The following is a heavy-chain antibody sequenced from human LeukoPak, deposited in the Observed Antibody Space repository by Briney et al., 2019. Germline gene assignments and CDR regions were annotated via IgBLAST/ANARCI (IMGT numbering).Heavy chain of an antibody. CDR1: GYTFTSYD. Sequence: ASVKVSCKASGYTFTSYDINWVRQATGQGLEWMGWMNPNSGNTGYAQKFQGRVTMTTDTSTSTAYMELRSLRSDDTAVYYCARDRARSYYDSSRECDYWGQGTLVTVSS. V-gene: IGHV1-8*01. CDR2: MNPNSGNT. D-gene: IGHD3-22*01. J-gene: IGHJ4*02. CDR3: ARDRARSYYDSSRECDY.